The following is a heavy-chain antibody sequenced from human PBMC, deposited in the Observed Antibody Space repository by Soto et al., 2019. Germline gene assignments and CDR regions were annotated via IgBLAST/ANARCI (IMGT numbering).Heavy chain of an antibody. J-gene: IGHJ4*02. D-gene: IGHD4-17*01. CDR1: GGSISNDNYY. Sequence: QVQLRESGPGLVKPSQTLSLTCTVSGGSISNDNYYWTWIRQHPGKGLEWIGYSYYSGSTYYNPSLESRIRISVDTSKNQFSLKLSSVTAADTAVYYCVATTVTTSSLDYWGQGTLVTVSS. CDR3: VATTVTTSSLDY. CDR2: SYYSGST. V-gene: IGHV4-31*03.